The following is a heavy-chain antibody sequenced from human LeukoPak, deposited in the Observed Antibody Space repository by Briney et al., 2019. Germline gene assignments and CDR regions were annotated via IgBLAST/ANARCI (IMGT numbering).Heavy chain of an antibody. CDR2: MYYRGST. D-gene: IGHD3-22*01. Sequence: SEALSLTCTVPGGSISSSSYYWGWIRQPPGKGLEWIGSMYYRGSTYYNPSLKSRVTISVDPSKNQLSLNLSSVTAADTAVYYCARVGLDDISRYYTGAFDYWGQGTLLTVSS. CDR3: ARVGLDDISRYYTGAFDY. CDR1: GGSISSSSYY. V-gene: IGHV4-39*07. J-gene: IGHJ4*02.